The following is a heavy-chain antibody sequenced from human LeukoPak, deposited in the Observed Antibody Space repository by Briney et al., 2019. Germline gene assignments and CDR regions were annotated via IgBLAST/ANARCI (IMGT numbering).Heavy chain of an antibody. CDR1: SFAFGEFA. J-gene: IGHJ6*03. CDR3: AKDHDSGDYRAYYLDV. D-gene: IGHD4-17*01. Sequence: VGSLRLSCSASSFAFGEFAMHWVPQAAGQGLEGVSLITRDGKTPYLADSVTGRFNVSRDNYKNVVYLHMSSLRFEDSALYYCAKDHDSGDYRAYYLDVWGKGTKVSVSS. CDR2: ITRDGKTP. V-gene: IGHV3-43D*04.